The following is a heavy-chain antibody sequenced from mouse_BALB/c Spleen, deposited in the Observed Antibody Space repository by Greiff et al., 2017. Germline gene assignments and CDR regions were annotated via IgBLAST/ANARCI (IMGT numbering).Heavy chain of an antibody. CDR1: GFSLTGYG. V-gene: IGHV2-6-7*01. J-gene: IGHJ4*01. CDR3: ARNSIYYGNYEGYYAMDY. CDR2: IWGDGST. D-gene: IGHD2-1*01. Sequence: VMLVESGPGLVAPSQSLSITCTVSGFSLTGYGVNWVRQPPGKGLEWLGMIWGDGSTDYNSALKSRLSISKDNSKSQVFLKMNSLQTDDTARYYCARNSIYYGNYEGYYAMDYWGQGTSVTVSS.